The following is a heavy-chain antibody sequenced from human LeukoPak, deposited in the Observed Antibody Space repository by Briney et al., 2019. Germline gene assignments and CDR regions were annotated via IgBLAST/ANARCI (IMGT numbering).Heavy chain of an antibody. V-gene: IGHV3-43*02. CDR1: GFTFDDYA. CDR3: ARAGDTGAFDI. CDR2: ISGDGGST. J-gene: IGHJ3*02. Sequence: RPGGSLRLSCAASGFTFDDYAMHWVRQPPGKSLEWVSLISGDGGSTYYADSVKGRFTVSRDNSKNSLYLQMNSLRAEDTALYYCARAGDTGAFDIWGQGTMVTVSS. D-gene: IGHD3-10*01.